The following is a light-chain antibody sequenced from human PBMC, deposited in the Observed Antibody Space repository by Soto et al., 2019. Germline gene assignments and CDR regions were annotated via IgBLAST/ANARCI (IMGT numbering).Light chain of an antibody. CDR2: AAS. J-gene: IGKJ3*01. CDR1: QVIANH. Sequence: DIRMAHSPSSLSGTRGDRGSSTSRSCQVIANHLAWYQQKPGKVPNLLINAASTLQSGVPSRFCVSGSGPDLTLDINTLKPADVANYYCQKYDRAPFAFGPGPKVDI. CDR3: QKYDRAPFA. V-gene: IGKV1-27*01.